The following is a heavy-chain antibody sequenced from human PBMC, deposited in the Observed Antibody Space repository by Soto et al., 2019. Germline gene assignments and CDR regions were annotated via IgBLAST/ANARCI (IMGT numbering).Heavy chain of an antibody. V-gene: IGHV1-8*01. J-gene: IGHJ4*02. D-gene: IGHD5-12*01. CDR1: GYTFTSYD. CDR3: ARAGIRVATPVAS. Sequence: ASVKVSCKASGYTFTSYDIDWVRQATGQGLEWMGWMNPNSGNTGYAQKLQGRVTMTTDTSTSTAYMELRSLRSDDTAVYYCARAGIRVATPVASWGQGTLVTVSS. CDR2: MNPNSGNT.